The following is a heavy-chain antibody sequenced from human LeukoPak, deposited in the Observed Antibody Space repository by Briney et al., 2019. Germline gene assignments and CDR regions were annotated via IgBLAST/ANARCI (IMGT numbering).Heavy chain of an antibody. CDR2: IHPKSGDT. D-gene: IGHD3-22*01. CDR1: GYTFTGYY. V-gene: IGHV1-2*02. CDR3: ARVNSPDDYDSSGYYYFDY. Sequence: GASVKVSCKASGYTFTGYYIYWVRQAPGQGLEWMGWIHPKSGDTNYAQKFQGRVTMTRDTSISTAYMELSRLRSDDTAVYYCARVNSPDDYDSSGYYYFDYWGQGTLVSVSS. J-gene: IGHJ4*02.